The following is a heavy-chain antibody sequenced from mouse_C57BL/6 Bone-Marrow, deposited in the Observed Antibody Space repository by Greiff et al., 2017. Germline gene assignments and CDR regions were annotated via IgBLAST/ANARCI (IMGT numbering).Heavy chain of an antibody. Sequence: EVKVVESGGGLVKPGGSLKLSCAASGFTFSSYTMSWVRQTPEKRLEWVATISGGGGNTYYPDSVKGRFTISRDNAKNTLYLQMSSLRSEDTALYYCARLGDYDKNWFAYWGQGTLVTVSA. J-gene: IGHJ3*01. CDR3: ARLGDYDKNWFAY. CDR2: ISGGGGNT. D-gene: IGHD2-4*01. V-gene: IGHV5-9*01. CDR1: GFTFSSYT.